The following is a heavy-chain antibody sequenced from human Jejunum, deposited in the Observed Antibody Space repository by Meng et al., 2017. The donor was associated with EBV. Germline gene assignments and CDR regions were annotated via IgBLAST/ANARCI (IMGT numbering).Heavy chain of an antibody. CDR3: ARYGSGYFPALWY. D-gene: IGHD3-3*01. CDR1: GDSISSSNW. J-gene: IGHJ4*02. CDR2: IYHSGST. Sequence: QGPLQGSGPGLVKPSGTLSLTCAVSGDSISSSNWWSWVRQPPGKGLEWIGEIYHSGSTNYNPSLKSRVTISVDKSKNQFSLKLSSVTAADTAVYYCARYGSGYFPALWYWGQGTLVTVSS. V-gene: IGHV4-4*02.